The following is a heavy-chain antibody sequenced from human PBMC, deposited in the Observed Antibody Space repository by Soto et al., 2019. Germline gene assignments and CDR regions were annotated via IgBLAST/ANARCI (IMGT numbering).Heavy chain of an antibody. J-gene: IGHJ4*02. Sequence: GVPLRLSCEASGFIFSDHYMSWIRQAPGRGLEWLSYISSSGDAIYYADSVKGRFTISRDNAKNSVYLQMNSLRTEDTAVYFCARPSGYSYFVNWGQGTLVTVSS. D-gene: IGHD5-18*01. CDR3: ARPSGYSYFVN. CDR1: GFIFSDHY. CDR2: ISSSGDAI. V-gene: IGHV3-11*01.